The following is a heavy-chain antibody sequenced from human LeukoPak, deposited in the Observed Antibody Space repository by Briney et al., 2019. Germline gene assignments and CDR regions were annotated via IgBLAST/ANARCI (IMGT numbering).Heavy chain of an antibody. CDR3: ARASSYDSSGYYWGSSDY. V-gene: IGHV1-69*13. Sequence: SVKVSCKASGGTFSSYAISWVRQAPGQGLEWMGGIIPIFGTANYAQKFQGRVTITADESTSTAYMELSSLRSEDTVVYYCARASSYDSSGYYWGSSDYWGQGTLITVSS. CDR2: IIPIFGTA. D-gene: IGHD3-22*01. CDR1: GGTFSSYA. J-gene: IGHJ4*02.